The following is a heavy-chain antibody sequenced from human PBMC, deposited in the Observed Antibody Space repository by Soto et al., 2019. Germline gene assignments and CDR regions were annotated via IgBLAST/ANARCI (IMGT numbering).Heavy chain of an antibody. CDR2: IIPMFGKA. Sequence: SVKISCKASGGTFSRYAISWVREAPGQGLEWMGGIIPMFGKANYAQKFQGRVTITADKSTSTAYMELSSLRSEDTAVYYCARDGTLYDSSGYYYLYWGKGTLVTVSS. CDR1: GGTFSRYA. D-gene: IGHD3-22*01. V-gene: IGHV1-69*06. CDR3: ARDGTLYDSSGYYYLY. J-gene: IGHJ4*02.